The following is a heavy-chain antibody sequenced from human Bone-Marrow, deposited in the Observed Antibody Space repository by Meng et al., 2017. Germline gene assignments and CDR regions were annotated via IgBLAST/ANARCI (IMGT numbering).Heavy chain of an antibody. CDR2: ISGGRSDK. CDR1: KFTFSTNN. Sequence: GESLKISCAVSKFTFSTNNMKGVRQAPGKGLDWVACISGGRSDKSYADSVRGRFIISRDKAKISLHLQMNSLRAEDTAVYYCARTIVLMVYATGAFDIWGQGTMVTVSS. CDR3: ARTIVLMVYATGAFDI. V-gene: IGHV3-21*01. D-gene: IGHD2-8*01. J-gene: IGHJ3*02.